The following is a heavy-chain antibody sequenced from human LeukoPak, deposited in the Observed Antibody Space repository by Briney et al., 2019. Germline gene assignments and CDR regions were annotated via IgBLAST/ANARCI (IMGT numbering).Heavy chain of an antibody. V-gene: IGHV3-7*01. CDR2: INQGGSEK. D-gene: IGHD2-15*01. CDR3: AREYCSGGSCYGGGFDY. Sequence: GGSLRLSCAASGFTFSTYWMSWVRQAPGKGLEWVANINQGGSEKYYVDSVKGRFTISRDNAKNSLDLQVNSLRVEDTAVYLCAREYCSGGSCYGGGFDYWGQGTLVTVSS. J-gene: IGHJ4*02. CDR1: GFTFSTYW.